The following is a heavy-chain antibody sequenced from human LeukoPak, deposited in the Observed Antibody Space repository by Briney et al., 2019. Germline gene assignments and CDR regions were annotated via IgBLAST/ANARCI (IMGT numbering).Heavy chain of an antibody. CDR1: GFTFDDYA. CDR3: AKDLYLYYDILTGYQIDY. V-gene: IGHV3-9*01. Sequence: GESLRLSCAASGFTFDDYAMHWVRQAPGKGLEWVSGISWNSGSIGYADSVKGRFTISRDNAKNSLYLQMNSLRAEDTALYYCAKDLYLYYDILTGYQIDYWGQGTLVTVSS. CDR2: ISWNSGSI. D-gene: IGHD3-9*01. J-gene: IGHJ4*02.